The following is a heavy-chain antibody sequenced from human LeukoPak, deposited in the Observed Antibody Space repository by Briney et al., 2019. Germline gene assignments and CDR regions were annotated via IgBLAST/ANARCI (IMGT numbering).Heavy chain of an antibody. J-gene: IGHJ3*02. Sequence: ASVKVSCKASGYTFTSYAMHWVRQAPGQRLEWMGWINAGNGNTKYSQKFQGRVTITRDTSASTAYMELSSLRPEDTAVHYCARSAVEAFFDIWGQGTMVTVSS. CDR1: GYTFTSYA. CDR3: ARSAVEAFFDI. V-gene: IGHV1-3*01. CDR2: INAGNGNT. D-gene: IGHD2-15*01.